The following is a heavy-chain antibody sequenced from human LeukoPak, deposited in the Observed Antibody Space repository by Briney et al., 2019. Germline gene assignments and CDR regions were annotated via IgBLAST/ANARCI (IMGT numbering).Heavy chain of an antibody. D-gene: IGHD2-2*03. J-gene: IGHJ3*02. CDR3: ARAGYCSSTSCYKASDFDS. CDR1: GFPFSSYW. CDR2: IKQDGSEK. V-gene: IGHV3-7*01. Sequence: GGSLRLPCAASGFPFSSYWMSWVRQAPGKGREWVANIKQDGSEKYYVDSVNGRFTIASDNAKFTLYLQMNSLRDEDKAGYYCARAGYCSSTSCYKASDFDSWGQGTMVTVSS.